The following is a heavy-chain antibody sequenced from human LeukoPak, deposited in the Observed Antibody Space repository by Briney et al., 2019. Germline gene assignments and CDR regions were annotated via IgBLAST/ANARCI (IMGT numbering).Heavy chain of an antibody. CDR3: ARDLTTTPYNWFDP. Sequence: SQTLSLTCTVSGGSISSGNYYWSWIRPPAGKGLEWIGRINTSGSTNYNPSLKSRVTVSIDTSKNQFSLKLSSVTAADTAVYYCARDLTTTPYNWFDPWGPGTLVTVSS. V-gene: IGHV4-61*02. CDR2: INTSGST. J-gene: IGHJ5*02. D-gene: IGHD3-22*01. CDR1: GGSISSGNYY.